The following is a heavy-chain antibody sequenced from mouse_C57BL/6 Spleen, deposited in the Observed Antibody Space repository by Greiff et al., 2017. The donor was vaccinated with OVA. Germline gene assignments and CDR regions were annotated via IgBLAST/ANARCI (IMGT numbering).Heavy chain of an antibody. V-gene: IGHV1-59*01. CDR2: IDPSDSYT. D-gene: IGHD1-1*01. J-gene: IGHJ2*01. Sequence: QVQLKQSGAELVRPGTSVKLSCKASGYTFTSYWMHWVKQRPGQGLEWIGVIDPSDSYTNYNQKFKGKATLTVDTSSSTAYMQLSSLTSEDSAVYYCARDYYRNYFDYWGQGTTLTVSS. CDR1: GYTFTSYW. CDR3: ARDYYRNYFDY.